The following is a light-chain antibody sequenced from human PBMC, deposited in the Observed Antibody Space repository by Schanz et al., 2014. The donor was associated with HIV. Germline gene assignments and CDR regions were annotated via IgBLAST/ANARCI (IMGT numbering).Light chain of an antibody. V-gene: IGLV2-14*03. J-gene: IGLJ2*01. Sequence: QSALTQPASVSGSPGQSVTISCSGSSNDVRTYDFVSWYQQHPGKAPILIIYDVTNRPSGISDRFSGSKSGNTASLTISGIQAEGEADYYCNSYAGRNVAFGGGPNVTV. CDR3: NSYAGRNVA. CDR1: SNDVRTYDF. CDR2: DVT.